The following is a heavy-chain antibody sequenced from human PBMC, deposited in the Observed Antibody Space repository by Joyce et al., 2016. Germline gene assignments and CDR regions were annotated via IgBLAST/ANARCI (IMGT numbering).Heavy chain of an antibody. Sequence: VQLVESGGGLVQPGGSLRLSCAASGFTFSRYWMSWGRQAPGKGLEWVANVKEDGSEESYVDSVKGRFTISRDNAKNSLFLQMNSLRGEDTAVYYCAGGGITGTRYYFNYWGQGILVSVSS. CDR1: GFTFSRYW. D-gene: IGHD1-20*01. V-gene: IGHV3-7*04. CDR3: AGGGITGTRYYFNY. CDR2: VKEDGSEE. J-gene: IGHJ4*02.